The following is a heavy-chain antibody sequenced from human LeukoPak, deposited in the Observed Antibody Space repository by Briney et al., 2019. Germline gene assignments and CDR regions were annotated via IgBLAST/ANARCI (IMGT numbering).Heavy chain of an antibody. J-gene: IGHJ4*02. D-gene: IGHD3-10*01. V-gene: IGHV3-7*03. CDR1: GFTFSSYW. Sequence: PGGSLRLSCAASGFTFSSYWMSWVRQAPGKGLEWVANIKQDGSEKYYVDSVKGRFTISRDNAKNSLYLQMNSLRAEDTAVYYCARDYYGSGSYCNRGFDYWGQGTLVTVSS. CDR2: IKQDGSEK. CDR3: ARDYYGSGSYCNRGFDY.